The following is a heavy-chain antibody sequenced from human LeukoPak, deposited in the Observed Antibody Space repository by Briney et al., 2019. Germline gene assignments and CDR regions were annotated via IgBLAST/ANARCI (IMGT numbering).Heavy chain of an antibody. J-gene: IGHJ3*02. D-gene: IGHD6-13*01. V-gene: IGHV3-7*05. CDR1: GFTFISFW. CDR2: IKQDGSEK. Sequence: GGSLRLSCAASGFTFISFWMSWVRQAPGKGLEWVANIKQDGSEKYYVDSVKGRFTIPRDNAKNSLYLQMSSLRAEDTAVYYCARWGTYSSSWLGAFDIWGQGTMVTVSS. CDR3: ARWGTYSSSWLGAFDI.